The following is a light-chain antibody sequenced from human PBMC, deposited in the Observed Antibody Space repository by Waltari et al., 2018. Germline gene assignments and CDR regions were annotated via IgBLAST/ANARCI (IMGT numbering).Light chain of an antibody. CDR3: QQYGSSPS. V-gene: IGKV3-20*01. CDR2: GAS. CDR1: QSVSSNY. J-gene: IGKJ5*01. Sequence: EIVLTQSPGTLSLSPGERATLSCRASQSVSSNYLAWYQQKADQATRLVIYGASSRATGIPDRFSGSGSGTDFTLNISRLEPEDFAVYYCQQYGSSPSFGQGTRLEIK.